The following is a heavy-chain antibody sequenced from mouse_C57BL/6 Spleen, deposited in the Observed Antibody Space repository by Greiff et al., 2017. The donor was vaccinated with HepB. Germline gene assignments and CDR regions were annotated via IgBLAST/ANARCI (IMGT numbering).Heavy chain of an antibody. V-gene: IGHV1-18*01. CDR1: GYTFTDYN. J-gene: IGHJ4*01. CDR3: ARTYYDYDDAMDY. CDR2: INPNNGGT. D-gene: IGHD2-4*01. Sequence: DVQLQESGPELVKPGASVKIPCKASGYTFTDYNMDWVKQSHGKSLEWIGDINPNNGGTIYNQKFKGKATLTVDKSSSTAYMELRSLTSEDTAVYYCARTYYDYDDAMDYWGQGTSVTVSS.